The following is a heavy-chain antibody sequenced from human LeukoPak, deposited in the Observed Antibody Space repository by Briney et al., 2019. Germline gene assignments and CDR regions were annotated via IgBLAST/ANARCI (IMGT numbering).Heavy chain of an antibody. J-gene: IGHJ6*03. V-gene: IGHV4-39*06. CDR3: ARLKYSSSSLHRKRNYYYYYRDV. Sequence: SETLSLTCTVSGGSISSSSYYWGWIRQPLGKGLEWIGSIYYSGSTYYNPSLKSRVTISVDTSKNQFPLKLSSVTAADTAVYYCARLKYSSSSLHRKRNYYYYYRDVWGKGTTVTVSS. D-gene: IGHD6-6*01. CDR1: GGSISSSSYY. CDR2: IYYSGST.